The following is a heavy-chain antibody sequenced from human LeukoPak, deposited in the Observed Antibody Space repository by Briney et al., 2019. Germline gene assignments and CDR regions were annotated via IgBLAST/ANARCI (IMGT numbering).Heavy chain of an antibody. CDR2: INHSGST. Sequence: PSETLSLTCAVYGGSFSGYYWSWIRQPPGKGLEWIGEINHSGSTNYNPSLKSRVTISVDTSKNQFSLKLSSVTAADTAVYYCARVGPYYYGSGSFDYWGQGTLVTVSS. CDR3: ARVGPYYYGSGSFDY. CDR1: GGSFSGYY. D-gene: IGHD3-10*01. J-gene: IGHJ4*02. V-gene: IGHV4-34*01.